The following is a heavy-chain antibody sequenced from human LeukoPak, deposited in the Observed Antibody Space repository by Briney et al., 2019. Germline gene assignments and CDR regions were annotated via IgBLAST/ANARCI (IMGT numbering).Heavy chain of an antibody. Sequence: ASVKVSCKASGYTLTSYYMHWVRQAPGQGLEWMGIINPSGGSTSYAQKFQGRVTMTRDTSTSTVYMELSSLRSEDTAVYYCAREKTQNYYDSSGTFDYWGQGTLVTVSS. CDR2: INPSGGST. D-gene: IGHD3-22*01. V-gene: IGHV1-46*01. CDR1: GYTLTSYY. J-gene: IGHJ4*02. CDR3: AREKTQNYYDSSGTFDY.